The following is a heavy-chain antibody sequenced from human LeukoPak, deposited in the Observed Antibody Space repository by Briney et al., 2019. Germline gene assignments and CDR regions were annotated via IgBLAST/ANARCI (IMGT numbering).Heavy chain of an antibody. CDR1: GFTFSNYA. J-gene: IGHJ4*02. V-gene: IGHV3-23*01. D-gene: IGHD3-16*01. CDR2: IRGSTGIT. Sequence: PGGSLRLSCAASGFTFSNYAMSWVRQAPGKGLEWVSSIRGSTGITHYADSVKGRFTISRDNSKNTLFLQMNSLTAEDTAVYYCARHLSGGGFDYWGQGTLVTVSS. CDR3: ARHLSGGGFDY.